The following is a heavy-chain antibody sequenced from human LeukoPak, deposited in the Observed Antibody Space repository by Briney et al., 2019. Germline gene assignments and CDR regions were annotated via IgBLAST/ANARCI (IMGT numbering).Heavy chain of an antibody. D-gene: IGHD3-22*01. CDR1: GGSISSYY. CDR3: ARVRLDSSGVRIDY. J-gene: IGHJ4*02. V-gene: IGHV4-4*07. Sequence: SQTLSLTCTVSGGSISSYYWSWIRQPAGKGLEWIGRIYTSGSTNYNPSLKSRVTISVDTSKNQFSLKLSSATAANTAVYYCARVRLDSSGVRIDYWGQGTLVTVSS. CDR2: IYTSGST.